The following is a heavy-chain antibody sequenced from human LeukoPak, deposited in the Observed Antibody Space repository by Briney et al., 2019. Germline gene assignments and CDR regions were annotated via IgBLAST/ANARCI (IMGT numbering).Heavy chain of an antibody. CDR3: ARTIYYDSSGYYYSH. Sequence: PSETLSLTCTVSGGSINSYYWTWIRQPAGKGLEWIGRIYSSGSTNYNPSLKSRVTISVDTSKNQFSLKLSSVTAADTAVYYCARTIYYDSSGYYYSHWGQGTLVTVSS. CDR1: GGSINSYY. J-gene: IGHJ4*02. D-gene: IGHD3-22*01. CDR2: IYSSGST. V-gene: IGHV4-4*07.